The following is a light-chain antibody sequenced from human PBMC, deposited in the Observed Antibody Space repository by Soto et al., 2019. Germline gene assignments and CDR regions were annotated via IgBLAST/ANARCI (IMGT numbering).Light chain of an antibody. CDR3: QQYDVSTIT. V-gene: IGKV3-20*01. CDR1: QSVRSER. J-gene: IGKJ5*01. Sequence: EIVLTQSQDTLSVSPGERATLSWRASQSVRSERLAWYQHKRGQAPRLLIFDASSRATGIPERFSGSGSGTDFTLTITRLENEDFAVYFCQQYDVSTITFGLGTRLEIK. CDR2: DAS.